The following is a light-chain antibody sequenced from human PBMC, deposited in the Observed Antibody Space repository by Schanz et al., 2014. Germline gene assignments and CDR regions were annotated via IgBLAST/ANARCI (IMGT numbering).Light chain of an antibody. J-gene: IGLJ1*01. CDR2: EVN. V-gene: IGLV2-23*02. CDR1: SSDVGSYNL. CDR3: SSYAGSYIYV. Sequence: QSALTQPASVSGSPGQSITISCTGTSSDVGSYNLVSWYQQHPGKAPKIMIYEVNKRPSGVSNRFSGSKSGSTASLTISGLQAEDEGDYYCSSYAGSYIYVFGTGTKLTVL.